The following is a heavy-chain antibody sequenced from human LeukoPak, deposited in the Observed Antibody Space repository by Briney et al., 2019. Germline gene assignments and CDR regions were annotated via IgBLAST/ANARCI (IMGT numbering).Heavy chain of an antibody. Sequence: HTGGSLRLSCAASGFTFSSYWMHWVRQAPGKGLVWVSRISSDGSSTSYADSVKGRYTISRDNAKKTVYLQMNSLRDEDTAVYYCAGSRGLANYYMDVWGKGTTVTVSS. D-gene: IGHD3-10*01. V-gene: IGHV3-74*01. CDR2: ISSDGSST. J-gene: IGHJ6*03. CDR3: AGSRGLANYYMDV. CDR1: GFTFSSYW.